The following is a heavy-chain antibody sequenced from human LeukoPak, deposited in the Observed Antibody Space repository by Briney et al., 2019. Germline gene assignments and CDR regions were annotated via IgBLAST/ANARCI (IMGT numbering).Heavy chain of an antibody. V-gene: IGHV1-24*01. CDR3: ATEMATIVLDY. Sequence: ASVKVSCKVSGYTLSELSMHWVRQAPGKGLEWMGGFDPENDERIYAQKFRGRVTMTEDTSTDTAYMELSSLRSEDTAVYYCATEMATIVLDYWGQGTLVTVSS. D-gene: IGHD5-24*01. J-gene: IGHJ4*02. CDR2: FDPENDER. CDR1: GYTLSELS.